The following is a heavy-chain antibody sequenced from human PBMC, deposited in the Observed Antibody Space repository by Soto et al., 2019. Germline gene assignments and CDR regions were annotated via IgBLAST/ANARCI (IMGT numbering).Heavy chain of an antibody. CDR3: ARESSYYYGSGSPDAFDI. CDR2: ISSNGGST. D-gene: IGHD3-10*01. J-gene: IGHJ3*02. Sequence: GGSLRLSCAASGFTFSSYAMHWVRQAPGKGLEYVSAISSNGGSTYYANSVKGRFTISRDNSKNTLYLQMGSLRAEDMAVYYCARESSYYYGSGSPDAFDIWGQGTMVIVSS. V-gene: IGHV3-64*01. CDR1: GFTFSSYA.